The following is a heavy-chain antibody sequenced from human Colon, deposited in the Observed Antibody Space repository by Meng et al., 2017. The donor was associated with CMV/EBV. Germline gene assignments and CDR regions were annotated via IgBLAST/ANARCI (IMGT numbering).Heavy chain of an antibody. CDR1: GFSIATSGMG. J-gene: IGHJ5*02. D-gene: IGHD2-8*02. CDR3: AHSGDGRYLVPTIRGFDP. Sequence: QITLKESGPTLVEPTQTLTLTCTFSGFSIATSGMGVGWIRQPPGKALEWLALIYFDNAKRYSPSLKTRLTITKDASKNQVVLTMTNMHPVDTATYYCAHSGDGRYLVPTIRGFDPWGQGTMVTVSA. V-gene: IGHV2-5*02. CDR2: IYFDNAK.